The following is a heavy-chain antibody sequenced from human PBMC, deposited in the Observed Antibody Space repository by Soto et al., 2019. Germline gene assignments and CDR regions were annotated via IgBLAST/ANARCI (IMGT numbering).Heavy chain of an antibody. J-gene: IGHJ3*02. Sequence: EVELVESGGGLVLPGGSLRLSCEASGFNFNNYAMHWVRQAPGKGLEWVSGISWTGETIVYADFVKGRFTTSRDKSKSSLYLEMNSLRPEDTALYYCAKDAIGVAGNSALEMWGQGTMVTVSS. V-gene: IGHV3-9*01. CDR2: ISWTGETI. D-gene: IGHD3-22*01. CDR3: AKDAIGVAGNSALEM. CDR1: GFNFNNYA.